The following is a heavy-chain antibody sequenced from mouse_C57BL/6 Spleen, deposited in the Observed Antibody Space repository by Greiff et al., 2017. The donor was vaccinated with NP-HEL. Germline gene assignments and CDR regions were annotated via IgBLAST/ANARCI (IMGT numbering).Heavy chain of an antibody. CDR3: AREGIYYYGSSSHFDY. CDR2: ISSGSSTI. CDR1: GFTFSDYG. D-gene: IGHD1-1*01. J-gene: IGHJ2*01. Sequence: LVESGGGLVKPGGSLKLSCAASGFTFSDYGMHWVRQAPEKGLEWVAYISSGSSTIYYADTVKGRFTISRDNAKNTLFLQMTSLRSEDTAMYYCAREGIYYYGSSSHFDYWGQGTTLTVSS. V-gene: IGHV5-17*01.